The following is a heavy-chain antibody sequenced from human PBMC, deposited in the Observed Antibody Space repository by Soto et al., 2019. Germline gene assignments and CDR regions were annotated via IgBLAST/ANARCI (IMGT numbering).Heavy chain of an antibody. CDR1: GGSFSNNY. J-gene: IGHJ4*02. Sequence: LSETLSLTCAVYGGSFSNNYWTWFRQPPGKGLEWIGEISPSGTTKYIPSLKSRGTISVDTSRKQFFLKVTSVSAADTAVYYCATSLWFGTQPEIWGPGTLVTVSS. D-gene: IGHD3-10*01. CDR2: ISPSGTT. CDR3: ATSLWFGTQPEI. V-gene: IGHV4-34*01.